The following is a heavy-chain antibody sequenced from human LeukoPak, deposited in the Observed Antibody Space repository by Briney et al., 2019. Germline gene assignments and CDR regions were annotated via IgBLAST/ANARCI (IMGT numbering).Heavy chain of an antibody. CDR2: IIPILGIA. CDR1: GGTFSSYA. V-gene: IGHV1-69*04. Sequence: GASVKVSCKASGGTFSSYAISWVRQAPGQGLEWMGRIIPILGIANYAQKFQGRVTITADKSTSTAYMELSSLRSEDTAVYYCARGPQLGISYYYGMDVWGQGTTVTVSS. D-gene: IGHD2-2*01. J-gene: IGHJ6*02. CDR3: ARGPQLGISYYYGMDV.